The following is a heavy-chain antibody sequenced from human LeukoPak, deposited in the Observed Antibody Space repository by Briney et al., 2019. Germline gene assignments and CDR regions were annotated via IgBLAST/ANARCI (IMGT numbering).Heavy chain of an antibody. V-gene: IGHV1-18*01. CDR1: GYTFTSYG. J-gene: IGHJ4*02. Sequence: ASVKVSCKASGYTFTSYGISWVRQAPGQGLEWMGWISAYNGNTNYAQKLQGRVTMTTDTSTSTAYMELRSPRSDDTAVYYCAISSRGYSGYDAGFDYWGQGTLVTVSS. D-gene: IGHD5-12*01. CDR2: ISAYNGNT. CDR3: AISSRGYSGYDAGFDY.